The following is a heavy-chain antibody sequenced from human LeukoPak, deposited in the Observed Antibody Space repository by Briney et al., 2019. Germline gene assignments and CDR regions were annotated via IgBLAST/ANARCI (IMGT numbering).Heavy chain of an antibody. CDR2: ISSTGSYI. Sequence: GGSLRLSCAASGFTFSSYWMSWVRQAPGKGLEWVSSISSTGSYIFYADSVKGRFTISRDNAKNSLYLQMNSLRAEDTAVYYCAREMDDILTGYGLDYWGQGTLVTVSS. CDR1: GFTFSSYW. J-gene: IGHJ4*02. CDR3: AREMDDILTGYGLDY. D-gene: IGHD3-9*01. V-gene: IGHV3-21*01.